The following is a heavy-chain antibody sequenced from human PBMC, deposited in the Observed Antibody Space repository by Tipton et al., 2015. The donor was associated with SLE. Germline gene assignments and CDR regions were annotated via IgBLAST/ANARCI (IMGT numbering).Heavy chain of an antibody. D-gene: IGHD6-19*01. CDR3: ARGWSSGWILSFDY. CDR2: INHSGST. Sequence: LRLSCAVYGGSFSGYYWSWIRQPPGKGLEWIGEINHSGSTNYNPSLKSRVTISVDTSKNQFSLKLSSVTAADTAVYYCARGWSSGWILSFDYWGQGTLVTVSS. V-gene: IGHV4-34*01. CDR1: GGSFSGYY. J-gene: IGHJ4*02.